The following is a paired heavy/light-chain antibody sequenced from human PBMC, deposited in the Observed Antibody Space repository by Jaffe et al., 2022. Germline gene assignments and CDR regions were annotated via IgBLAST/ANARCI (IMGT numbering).Heavy chain of an antibody. D-gene: IGHD3-10*01. CDR2: VHTSISA. J-gene: IGHJ4*02. CDR1: GDSIISGNYH. V-gene: IGHV4-61*02. CDR3: ARSVRSGFGECHFDY. Sequence: QVQLQESGPGLVKPSQTLSLTCTVSGDSIISGNYHWSWIRQTPGKGLEWIGRVHTSISAAYNPSLQSRVTLSVDRSRNEFSLRLNSVTAADTAVYYCARSVRSGFGECHFDYWGQGTLVTVSS.
Light chain of an antibody. J-gene: IGKJ2*01. Sequence: EIVLTQSPGTLSLSPGERATLSCRASQSVSRTYLAWYQQKPGQAPRLLIFGASRRATGIPDRFSGSGSETDFALTISRVEPEDFAVYYCQQYGSSPETFGQGTKLEIK. CDR3: QQYGSSPET. CDR1: QSVSRTY. V-gene: IGKV3-20*01. CDR2: GAS.